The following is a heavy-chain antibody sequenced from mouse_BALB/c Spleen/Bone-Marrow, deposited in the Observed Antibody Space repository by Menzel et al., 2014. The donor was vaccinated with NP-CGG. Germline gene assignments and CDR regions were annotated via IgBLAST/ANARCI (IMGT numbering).Heavy chain of an antibody. V-gene: IGHV1-80*01. CDR2: IYPGDGDT. D-gene: IGHD2-14*01. CDR1: GYAYSSYW. Sequence: QVQLQQSGAELVGPGSSVKISCKASGYAYSSYWMNWVKQRPGQGLERIGQIYPGDGDTNYSGNFKDKATLTVDRSSSTAFMQLSSLTSEDSAVYFCARWYRDPHVAMEYWGPGTSVTASS. J-gene: IGHJ4*01. CDR3: ARWYRDPHVAMEY.